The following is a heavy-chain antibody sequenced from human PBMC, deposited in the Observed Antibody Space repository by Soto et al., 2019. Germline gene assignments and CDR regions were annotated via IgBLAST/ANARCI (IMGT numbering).Heavy chain of an antibody. Sequence: GESLKISCKGSGYSFTSYWIGWVRQVPGKGLEWMGIIYPGDSDTRYSPSFQGQVTISADKSISTAYPQWSSLKASDTAMYYCARTPAPKSLRYFDWSTLHGMDVWGQGTTVTVSS. V-gene: IGHV5-51*01. CDR1: GYSFTSYW. CDR3: ARTPAPKSLRYFDWSTLHGMDV. D-gene: IGHD3-9*01. CDR2: IYPGDSDT. J-gene: IGHJ6*02.